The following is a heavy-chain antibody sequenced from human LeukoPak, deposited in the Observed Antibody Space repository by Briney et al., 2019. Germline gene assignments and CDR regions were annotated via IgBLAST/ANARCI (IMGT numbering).Heavy chain of an antibody. CDR2: ISSNGGST. CDR3: ARGGFNWNDVVRAFDI. D-gene: IGHD1-20*01. CDR1: GFTFSSYA. J-gene: IGHJ3*02. V-gene: IGHV3-64*01. Sequence: PGGSLRLSCAASGFTFSSYAMHWVRQAPGKGLEYVSAISSNGGSTYYANSVKGRFTISRDNSKNTLYLQMGSLRAEDMAVYYCARGGFNWNDVVRAFDIWGQGTMVTVSS.